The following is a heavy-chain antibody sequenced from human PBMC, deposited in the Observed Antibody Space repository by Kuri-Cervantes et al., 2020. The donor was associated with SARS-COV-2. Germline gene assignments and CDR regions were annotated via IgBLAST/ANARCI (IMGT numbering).Heavy chain of an antibody. D-gene: IGHD3-22*01. V-gene: IGHV3-30*03. J-gene: IGHJ4*02. CDR3: ARDSSDSSGYLDY. CDR2: ISYDGSNK. CDR1: GFTFSSYG. Sequence: GGSLRLTCAASGFTFSSYGMHWVRQAPGKGLEWVAVISYDGSNKYYADSVKGRFTIPRDNSKNTLYLQMTSLRAEDTAVYYCARDSSDSSGYLDYWGQGTLVTVSS.